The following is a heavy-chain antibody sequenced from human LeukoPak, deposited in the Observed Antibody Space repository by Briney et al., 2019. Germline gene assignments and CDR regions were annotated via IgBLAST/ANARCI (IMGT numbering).Heavy chain of an antibody. CDR2: IYPGDSDT. V-gene: IGHV5-51*01. CDR3: ARHGITTRYYYYYGMDV. CDR1: GYSFTSYC. D-gene: IGHD4-17*01. J-gene: IGHJ6*02. Sequence: GESLKISCKGSGYSFTSYCIGWVRQMPGKGLEWMGIIYPGDSDTRYSPSFQGQVTISADKSISTAYLQWSSLKASDTAMYYCARHGITTRYYYYYGMDVWCQGTTVTVSS.